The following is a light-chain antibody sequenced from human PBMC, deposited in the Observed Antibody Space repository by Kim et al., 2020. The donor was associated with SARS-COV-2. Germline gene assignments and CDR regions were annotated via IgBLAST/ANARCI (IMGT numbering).Light chain of an antibody. J-gene: IGKJ2*01. Sequence: VSPGERATLSCRASQSVSSNLAWYQQKPGQAPRLLIYGASTRATGIPARFSGSGSGTEFTLTISSLQSEDFAVYYCQQYGSSPLFTFGQGTKLEI. CDR1: QSVSSN. CDR2: GAS. CDR3: QQYGSSPLFT. V-gene: IGKV3D-15*02.